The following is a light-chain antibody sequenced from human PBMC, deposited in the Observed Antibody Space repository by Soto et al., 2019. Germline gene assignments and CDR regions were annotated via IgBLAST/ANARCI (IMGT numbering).Light chain of an antibody. V-gene: IGLV2-14*01. Sequence: QPVLTQPASVSGSPEQSITISCTGTSSDVGGYNYVSWYQQHPGKAPKLMIYEVSNRPSGVSNRFSGSKSGNTASLTISGLQAEDEADYYCSSYTSSSTVVFGGGSKLTVL. CDR1: SSDVGGYNY. J-gene: IGLJ2*01. CDR2: EVS. CDR3: SSYTSSSTVV.